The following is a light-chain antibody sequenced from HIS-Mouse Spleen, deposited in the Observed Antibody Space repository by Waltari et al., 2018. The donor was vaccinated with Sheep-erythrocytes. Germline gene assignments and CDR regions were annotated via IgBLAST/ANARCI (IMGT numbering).Light chain of an antibody. CDR2: DVS. CDR1: SSDVGGYNY. J-gene: IGLJ1*01. Sequence: SALTQPRSVSGSPGQSVTISCTGTSSDVGGYNYVSWYQQHPGKAPKRMIYDVSKRPSGVPDRFSGSKSGNTASLTISGLQAEDEADYYCCSYAGSYNHVFATGTKVTVL. CDR3: CSYAGSYNHV. V-gene: IGLV2-11*01.